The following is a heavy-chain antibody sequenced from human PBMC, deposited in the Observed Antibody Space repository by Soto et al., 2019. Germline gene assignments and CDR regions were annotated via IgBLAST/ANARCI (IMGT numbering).Heavy chain of an antibody. J-gene: IGHJ4*02. V-gene: IGHV4-59*08. CDR3: ARSSGNYLYYFDY. CDR1: GGSISSYY. D-gene: IGHD3-16*01. Sequence: PSETLSLTCTVSGGSISSYYWSWIRQPPGKGLEWIGYINYSGSTNYNPSLKSRVTISVDTSKNQFSLKLSSVTAADTAVCYCARSSGNYLYYFDYWGQGTLVTVSS. CDR2: INYSGST.